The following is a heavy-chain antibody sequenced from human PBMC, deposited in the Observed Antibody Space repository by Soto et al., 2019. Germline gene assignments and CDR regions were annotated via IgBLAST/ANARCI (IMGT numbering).Heavy chain of an antibody. CDR2: IIPILGIA. V-gene: IGHV1-69*04. J-gene: IGHJ4*02. CDR1: GGTFSSYA. D-gene: IGHD5-18*01. Sequence: SVKVSCKASGGTFSSYAISWVRQAPGQGLEWMGRIIPILGIANYAQKFQGRVTITADKSTSTAYMELSSLRSEDTAVYYCARDRGYSYGYNYWGQGTLVTVSS. CDR3: ARDRGYSYGYNY.